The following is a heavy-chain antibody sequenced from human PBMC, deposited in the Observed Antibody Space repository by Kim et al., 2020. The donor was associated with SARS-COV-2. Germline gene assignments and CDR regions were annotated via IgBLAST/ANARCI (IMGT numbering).Heavy chain of an antibody. J-gene: IGHJ5*02. V-gene: IGHV4-31*02. CDR3: AREWQGWFDP. CDR2: GIT. Sequence: GITSYNPSLKSGFTKSVDTYRNQFSLQLSSVTAADTAVYYCAREWQGWFDPWGQGTLVTVSS.